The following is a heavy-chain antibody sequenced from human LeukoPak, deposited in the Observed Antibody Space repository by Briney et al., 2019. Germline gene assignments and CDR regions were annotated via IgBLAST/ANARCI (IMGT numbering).Heavy chain of an antibody. V-gene: IGHV3-23*01. D-gene: IGHD1-26*01. CDR3: AKDKFSPILGILHY. Sequence: GGSLRLSCAASGFTFSSYAMSWVRQAPGKGLEWVSAISGSGGSTYYADSVKGRFTISRDNSKNTLYLQMNSLRAEDTAAYYCAKDKFSPILGILHYWGQGTLVTVSS. J-gene: IGHJ4*02. CDR1: GFTFSSYA. CDR2: ISGSGGST.